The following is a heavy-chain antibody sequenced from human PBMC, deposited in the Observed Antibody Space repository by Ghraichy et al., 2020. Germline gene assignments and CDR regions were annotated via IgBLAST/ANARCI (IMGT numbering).Heavy chain of an antibody. CDR2: VSYRGNS. CDR3: ARQLGGRLLFAY. D-gene: IGHD3-16*01. V-gene: IGHV4-61*07. Sequence: IEYVSYRGNSNYNPSLKSRVTMSLDTSKSQFSLRLRSVTTADTAIYYCARQLGGRLLFAYWGQGTL. J-gene: IGHJ4*02.